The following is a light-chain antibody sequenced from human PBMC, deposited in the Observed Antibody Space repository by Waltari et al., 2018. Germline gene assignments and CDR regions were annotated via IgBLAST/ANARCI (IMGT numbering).Light chain of an antibody. J-gene: IGLJ3*02. V-gene: IGLV1-44*01. Sequence: QSVLTQPPSASATPGQRVTISCSGSISNIGSHPVNWYPQLPGTAPKPRIYNKNQRPAGVPDRFSGSKSGTSAYLAISGLQSEDEADYYCATWDDSLQGWVFGGGTKVSV. CDR2: NKN. CDR3: ATWDDSLQGWV. CDR1: ISNIGSHP.